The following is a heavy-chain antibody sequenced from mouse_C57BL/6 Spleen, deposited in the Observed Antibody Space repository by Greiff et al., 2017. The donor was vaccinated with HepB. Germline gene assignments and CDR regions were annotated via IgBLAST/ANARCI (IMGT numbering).Heavy chain of an antibody. D-gene: IGHD2-4*01. Sequence: VKLMESGAELVRPGASVKLSCKASGYTFTDYYINWVKQRPGQGLEWIARIYPGSGNTYYNEKFKGKATLTAEKSSSTAYMQLSSLTSEDSAVYFCAREGIYYDYDGGFAYWGQGTLVTVSA. V-gene: IGHV1-76*01. CDR2: IYPGSGNT. CDR3: AREGIYYDYDGGFAY. CDR1: GYTFTDYY. J-gene: IGHJ3*01.